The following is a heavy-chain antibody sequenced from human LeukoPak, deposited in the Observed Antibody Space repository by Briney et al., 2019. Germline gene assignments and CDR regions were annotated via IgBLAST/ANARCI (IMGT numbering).Heavy chain of an antibody. J-gene: IGHJ4*02. CDR1: GGSISSSNW. CDR3: AIVVVTLGYGFDY. D-gene: IGHD3-22*01. Sequence: SETLSLTCAVSGGSISSSNWWSWVRQPPGKGLEWIGEIYHNGSTNYNPSLKSRVTISVDKSKNQFSLKLSSVTAADTAVYYCAIVVVTLGYGFDYWGQGTLVTVSS. CDR2: IYHNGST. V-gene: IGHV4-4*02.